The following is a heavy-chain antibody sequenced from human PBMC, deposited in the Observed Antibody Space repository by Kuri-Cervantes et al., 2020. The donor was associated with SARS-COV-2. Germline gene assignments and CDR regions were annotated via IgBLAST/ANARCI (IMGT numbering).Heavy chain of an antibody. CDR3: AKDLGRPNLFDP. CDR1: GFTFSRYA. CDR2: ISGSGGST. V-gene: IGHV3-23*01. J-gene: IGHJ5*02. Sequence: GESLKISCAASGFTFSRYAMCWVRQAPGKGLEWVSAISGSGGSTYYADSVKGRFTISRDNSKNTLYLQMNSLRDEDTAVYYCAKDLGRPNLFDPWVQGTLVTVSS.